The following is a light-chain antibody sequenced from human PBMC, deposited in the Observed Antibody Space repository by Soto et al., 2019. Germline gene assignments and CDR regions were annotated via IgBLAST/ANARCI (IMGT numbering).Light chain of an antibody. V-gene: IGLV2-8*01. CDR3: SSYTTSSTLV. Sequence: QSALTQPPSASGSPGQSVTISCTGTSRDVGGYKFVSWYQLHPGKAPKLLIYEVTKRPSGVPDRFSGSRSGNTASLTVSGLQAEDEADYYCSSYTTSSTLVFGTGTKLTVL. CDR2: EVT. J-gene: IGLJ1*01. CDR1: SRDVGGYKF.